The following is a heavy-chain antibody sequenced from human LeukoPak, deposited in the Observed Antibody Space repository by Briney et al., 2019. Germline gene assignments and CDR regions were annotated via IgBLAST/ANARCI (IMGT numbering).Heavy chain of an antibody. Sequence: PGGSLRLSCAASQFTFNAHGMHWVRQAPGKGLEWVAYIQYDGSNKYYADSVKGRFTISRDNSKNTLSLQMNSLRPEDTAVYYCARDRSYCFDYWGQGTLVTVSS. CDR1: QFTFNAHG. D-gene: IGHD6-13*01. CDR3: ARDRSYCFDY. V-gene: IGHV3-30*02. J-gene: IGHJ4*02. CDR2: IQYDGSNK.